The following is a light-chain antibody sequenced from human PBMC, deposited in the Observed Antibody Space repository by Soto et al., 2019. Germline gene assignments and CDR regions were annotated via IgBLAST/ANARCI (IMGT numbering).Light chain of an antibody. V-gene: IGLV2-11*01. CDR2: NVS. J-gene: IGLJ3*02. CDR3: CSYAGSYSLV. CDR1: SSDIGTYKY. Sequence: QSVLTQPRSVSGSPGQSVTISCTGTSSDIGTYKYVSWYQHHPDKAPKLVIFNVSERPSGVPDRFSGSKSGNSASLTISGLQAEDEADYYCCSYAGSYSLVFGGGTKLTVL.